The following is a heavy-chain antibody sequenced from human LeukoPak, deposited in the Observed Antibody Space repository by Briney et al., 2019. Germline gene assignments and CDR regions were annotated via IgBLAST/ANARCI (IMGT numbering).Heavy chain of an antibody. CDR3: AREPPQRYCSSTSCYSISWFDP. CDR1: GDSVSSNSAA. CDR2: TYYRSKWYN. J-gene: IGHJ5*02. D-gene: IGHD2-2*02. Sequence: SQTLSLTCAISGDSVSSNSAAWNWIRQSPSRGLEWLGRTYYRSKWYNDYAVSVKSRITINPDTSKNQFSLQLNSVTPEDTAVYYCAREPPQRYCSSTSCYSISWFDPWGQGTLVTVSS. V-gene: IGHV6-1*01.